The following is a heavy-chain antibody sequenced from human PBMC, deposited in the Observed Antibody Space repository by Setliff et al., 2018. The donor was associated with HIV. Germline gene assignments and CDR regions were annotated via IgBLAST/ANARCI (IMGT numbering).Heavy chain of an antibody. V-gene: IGHV3-74*01. CDR3: VMFSSSSG. CDR2: INNDTTTT. CDR1: GFSFSHAW. D-gene: IGHD6-6*01. J-gene: IGHJ4*02. Sequence: GGSLRLSCAASGFSFSHAWMHWVRQAPGQGLVWVSGINNDTTTTTYADSVKGRFSISRDNAKNTLYLQMNGLRGEDTAVYYCVMFSSSSGWGQGTQVTVSS.